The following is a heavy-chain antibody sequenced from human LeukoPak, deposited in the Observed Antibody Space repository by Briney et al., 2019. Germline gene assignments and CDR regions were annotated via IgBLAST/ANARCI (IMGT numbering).Heavy chain of an antibody. CDR2: INHSGST. D-gene: IGHD3-10*01. Sequence: WETLSLTCAVYGGSFSGYYWSWIRQPPGKGLEWIGEINHSGSTNYNPSLKSRVTISVDTSKNQFSLKLSSVTAADTAVYYCARAPRYYYGSGSWAPFDPWGQGTLVTVSS. J-gene: IGHJ5*02. V-gene: IGHV4-34*01. CDR1: GGSFSGYY. CDR3: ARAPRYYYGSGSWAPFDP.